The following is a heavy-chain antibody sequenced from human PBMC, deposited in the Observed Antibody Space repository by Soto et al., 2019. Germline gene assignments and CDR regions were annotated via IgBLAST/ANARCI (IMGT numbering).Heavy chain of an antibody. J-gene: IGHJ4*02. CDR2: IWYDGNNN. CDR3: AKDRSSSWAFDY. V-gene: IGHV3-30*02. Sequence: GGSLRLSCAASGFNFNGYDMHWVRQAPGKGLEWVVVIWYDGNNNYYADSVKGRFTISRDNSKNTLYLQMNSLRAEDTAVYYCAKDRSSSWAFDYWGQGTLVTVSS. CDR1: GFNFNGYD. D-gene: IGHD6-13*01.